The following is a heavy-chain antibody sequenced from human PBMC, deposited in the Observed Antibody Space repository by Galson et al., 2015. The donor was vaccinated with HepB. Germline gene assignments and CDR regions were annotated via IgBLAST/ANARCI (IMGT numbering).Heavy chain of an antibody. Sequence: SLRLSCAASGFIFSDYYMSWIRQAPGKGLEWVSYISSSSCYTNYADSVKGRFTISRDNAKNSLYLQMNSLRAEDTAVYYCASLPYDSSPQTFDYWGQGTLVTVSS. CDR3: ASLPYDSSPQTFDY. CDR1: GFIFSDYY. D-gene: IGHD3-22*01. V-gene: IGHV3-11*06. J-gene: IGHJ4*02. CDR2: ISSSSCYT.